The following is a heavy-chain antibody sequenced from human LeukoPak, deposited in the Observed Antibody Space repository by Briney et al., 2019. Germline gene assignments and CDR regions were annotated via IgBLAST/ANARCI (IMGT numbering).Heavy chain of an antibody. CDR2: ISYDGSNK. V-gene: IGHV3-30*18. CDR1: GFVFSSYG. Sequence: PGGSLRLSCAASGFVFSSYGMHWVRQAPGKGLEWVAVISYDGSNKYYADSVKGRFTISRDNSKNTLYLQMNSLRAEDTAVYYCAKDSYYYGSGSYFIRYFDYWGQGTLVTVSS. J-gene: IGHJ4*02. CDR3: AKDSYYYGSGSYFIRYFDY. D-gene: IGHD3-10*01.